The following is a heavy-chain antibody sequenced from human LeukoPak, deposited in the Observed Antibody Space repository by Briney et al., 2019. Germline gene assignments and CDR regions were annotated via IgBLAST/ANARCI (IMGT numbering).Heavy chain of an antibody. Sequence: GGSLRLSCAASGFTVTGNYMSWVRQAPGKGLEWISVIYRDGHTYYAESVRGRFTISRDNAKNSLYLQMTSLRDEDTAVYYCARPTFSFDSSGYFDYWGQGTLVTVSS. D-gene: IGHD3-22*01. CDR1: GFTVTGNY. CDR3: ARPTFSFDSSGYFDY. J-gene: IGHJ4*02. V-gene: IGHV3-66*04. CDR2: IYRDGHT.